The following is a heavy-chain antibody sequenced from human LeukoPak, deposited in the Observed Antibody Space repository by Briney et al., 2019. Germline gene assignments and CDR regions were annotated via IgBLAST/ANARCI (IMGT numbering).Heavy chain of an antibody. CDR2: ISSSSSYI. CDR1: GFTFSSYS. Sequence: KPGGSLRLSCAASGFTFSSYSMNWVRQAPGKGLEWVSSISSSSSYIFYADSVKGRFTISRDNAENSLYLQMNNLRAEDTAVYYCARDSTPPYYYGAGPPDYWGQGTLVSVSS. D-gene: IGHD3-10*01. CDR3: ARDSTPPYYYGAGPPDY. V-gene: IGHV3-21*01. J-gene: IGHJ4*02.